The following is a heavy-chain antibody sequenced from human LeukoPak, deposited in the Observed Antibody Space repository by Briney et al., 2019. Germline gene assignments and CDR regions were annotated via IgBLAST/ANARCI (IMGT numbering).Heavy chain of an antibody. CDR2: IKSKTDGGTT. D-gene: IGHD5-24*01. J-gene: IGHJ3*02. CDR1: GFTFSNAW. V-gene: IGHV3-15*01. Sequence: KPGGSLRLSCAASGFTFSNAWMSWVRQAPGKGLEWVGRIKSKTDGGTTDYAAPVKGRFTISRDDSKNTLYLQMNSLKTEDTAVYYCTSSRDDYNDAFDIWGQGTMVTVSS. CDR3: TSSRDDYNDAFDI.